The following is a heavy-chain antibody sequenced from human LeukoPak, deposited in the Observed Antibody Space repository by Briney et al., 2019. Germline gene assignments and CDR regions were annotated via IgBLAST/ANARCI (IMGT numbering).Heavy chain of an antibody. V-gene: IGHV4-4*07. J-gene: IGHJ3*02. CDR3: AREAYSGSYSDAFDI. CDR2: IYTSGST. Sequence: SETLSLTCTVSGGSISSYYWSWIRQPAGKGLEWIGRIYTSGSTNYNPSLKSRVTMSVDTSKNQFSLKLSSVTAADTAVYYCAREAYSGSYSDAFDIWGQGTMVTVSS. D-gene: IGHD1-26*01. CDR1: GGSISSYY.